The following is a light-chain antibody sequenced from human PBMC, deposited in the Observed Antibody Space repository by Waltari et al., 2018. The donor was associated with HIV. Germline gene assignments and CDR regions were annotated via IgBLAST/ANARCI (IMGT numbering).Light chain of an antibody. CDR2: WAS. CDR1: QSLPSASNNKNY. V-gene: IGKV4-1*01. CDR3: QQYYGTPWA. Sequence: DIVMTQSPDSLAVSLGERATTHCKSSQSLPSASNNKNYLTWYQQKPGQPPKLLIYWASTRESGVPDRFSGSGSGTDFTLTINGLQAEDVAVYYCQQYYGTPWAFGQGTKVEIK. J-gene: IGKJ1*01.